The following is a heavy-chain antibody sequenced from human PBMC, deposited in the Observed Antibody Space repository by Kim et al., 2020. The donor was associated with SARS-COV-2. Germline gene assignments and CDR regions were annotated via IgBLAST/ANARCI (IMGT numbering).Heavy chain of an antibody. D-gene: IGHD6-19*01. J-gene: IGHJ4*02. CDR3: AGGYASGWYYGFDY. CDR1: GITFSSCE. CDR2: ISGDATVI. V-gene: IGHV3-48*03. Sequence: GGSLRLSCAVSGITFSSCEMNWVRQAPGKGLEWISFISGDATVIYYADSVKGRFTISRDNSKNSVFLQMNSLRVDDTAVYYCAGGYASGWYYGFDYWGQGTLVTVSS.